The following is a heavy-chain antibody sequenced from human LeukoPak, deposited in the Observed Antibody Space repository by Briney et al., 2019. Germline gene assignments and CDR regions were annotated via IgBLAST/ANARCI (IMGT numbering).Heavy chain of an antibody. CDR2: IYSGGST. CDR3: AKDTGSGYDYFSYYFDY. V-gene: IGHV3-53*01. D-gene: IGHD5-12*01. Sequence: PGGSLRLSCAASGFTVSSNYMSWVRQAPGKGLEWVSVIYSGGSTYYADSVRGRFTISRDNSRNTLYLQMNSLRAEDTAVYYCAKDTGSGYDYFSYYFDYWGQGTLVTVSS. J-gene: IGHJ4*02. CDR1: GFTVSSNY.